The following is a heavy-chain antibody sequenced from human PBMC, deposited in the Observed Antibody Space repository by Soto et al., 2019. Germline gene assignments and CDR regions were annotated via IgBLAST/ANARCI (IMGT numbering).Heavy chain of an antibody. Sequence: GGSLRLSCAASGFTFSSYWMSWVRQAPGKGLEWVANIRQDGSEKYYVDSVKGRCTISRDNAKNSLYLQMNSLRAEDTAVYYCAREPGNWNDWEAVDYWGQGTLVTVSS. CDR1: GFTFSSYW. D-gene: IGHD1-1*01. J-gene: IGHJ4*02. CDR2: IRQDGSEK. V-gene: IGHV3-7*01. CDR3: AREPGNWNDWEAVDY.